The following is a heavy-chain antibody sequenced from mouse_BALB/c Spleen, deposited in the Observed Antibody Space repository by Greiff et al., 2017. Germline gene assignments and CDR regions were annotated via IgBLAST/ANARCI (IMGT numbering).Heavy chain of an antibody. Sequence: EVQLQQSGAELVKPGASVKLSCTASGFNIKDTYMHWVKQRPEQGLEWIGWIDPENGDTEYAPKFQGKATMTADTSSNTAYLQLSSLTSEDTAVYYCNACPIYYGNWGFAYWGQGTLVTVSA. CDR3: NACPIYYGNWGFAY. V-gene: IGHV14-4*02. CDR1: GFNIKDTY. D-gene: IGHD2-1*01. J-gene: IGHJ3*01. CDR2: IDPENGDT.